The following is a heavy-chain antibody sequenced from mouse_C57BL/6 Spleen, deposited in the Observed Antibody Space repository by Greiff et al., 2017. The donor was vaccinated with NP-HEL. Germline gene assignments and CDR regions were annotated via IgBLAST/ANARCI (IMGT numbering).Heavy chain of an antibody. Sequence: QVQLQQSGAELVKPGASVKISCKASGYAFSSYWMNWVKQRPGKGLEWIGQIYPGDGDTNYNGKFKGKATLTADKSSSTAYMQLSSLTSEDSAVYFCARRGGNYEAWFAYWGQGTLVTVSA. D-gene: IGHD2-1*01. CDR1: GYAFSSYW. V-gene: IGHV1-80*01. J-gene: IGHJ3*01. CDR2: IYPGDGDT. CDR3: ARRGGNYEAWFAY.